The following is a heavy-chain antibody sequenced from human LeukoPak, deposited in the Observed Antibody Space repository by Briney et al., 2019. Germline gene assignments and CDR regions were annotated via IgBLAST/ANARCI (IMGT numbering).Heavy chain of an antibody. CDR1: GGSLSGYY. D-gene: IGHD2-15*01. J-gene: IGHJ3*02. CDR3: ASMVVAATDSANHDAFDI. CDR2: INHSGST. Sequence: PSETLSLTCAVYGGSLSGYYWSWIRQPPGKGLEWIGEINHSGSTNYNPSLKSRVTISVDTSKNQFSLKLSSVTAADTAVYYCASMVVAATDSANHDAFDIWGQGTMVTVSS. V-gene: IGHV4-34*01.